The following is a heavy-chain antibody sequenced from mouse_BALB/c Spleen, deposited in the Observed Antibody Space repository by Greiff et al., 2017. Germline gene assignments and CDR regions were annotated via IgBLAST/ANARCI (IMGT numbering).Heavy chain of an antibody. Sequence: QVQLQQSGPGLVAPSQSLSITCTVSGFSLTSYGVNWVRQPPGKGLEWLGMIWGDGSTDYNSALKSRLSISKDNSKSQVFLKMNSLQTDDTARYYCARAPLGGYAMDYWGQGTSVTVSS. CDR2: IWGDGST. V-gene: IGHV2-6-7*01. D-gene: IGHD6-1*01. CDR1: GFSLTSYG. J-gene: IGHJ4*01. CDR3: ARAPLGGYAMDY.